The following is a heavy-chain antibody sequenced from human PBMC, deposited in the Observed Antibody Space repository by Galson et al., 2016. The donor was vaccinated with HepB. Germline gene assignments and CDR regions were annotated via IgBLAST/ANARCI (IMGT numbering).Heavy chain of an antibody. Sequence: SVKVSCKASGYTFITYGFTWVQQAPGQGLEWMGWISPSNGHTNYAQILQGRLSLTTDTSTSTAYMEVSSLRSDDTAVYYCARADRYGSGSYNVYWGQGTLVTVSP. CDR1: GYTFITYG. D-gene: IGHD3-10*01. CDR2: ISPSNGHT. V-gene: IGHV1-18*01. CDR3: ARADRYGSGSYNVY. J-gene: IGHJ4*02.